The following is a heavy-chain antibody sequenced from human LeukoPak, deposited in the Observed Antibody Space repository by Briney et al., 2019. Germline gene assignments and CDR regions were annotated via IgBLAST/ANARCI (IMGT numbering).Heavy chain of an antibody. Sequence: SGTLSLTCAVSGGSISSSNWWSWVRQPPGKGLEWIGEIYHSGSTNYNPSLKSRVTISVDKSKNQFSLKLSSVTAADTAVYYCARALPDYYGSDFDIWGQGTMVTVSS. J-gene: IGHJ3*02. D-gene: IGHD3-10*01. CDR2: IYHSGST. CDR3: ARALPDYYGSDFDI. V-gene: IGHV4-4*02. CDR1: GGSISSSNW.